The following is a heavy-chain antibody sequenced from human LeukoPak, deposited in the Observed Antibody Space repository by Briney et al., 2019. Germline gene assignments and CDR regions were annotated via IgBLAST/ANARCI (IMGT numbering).Heavy chain of an antibody. Sequence: QPGGSLRLSCAASGFTFSSYWMSWVRQAPGKGLEWVANIKQDGSEKYYVDSVKGRFTISRDNAKNSLYLQMNSLRAEDTAVYYCAKGDYYDSSGYDYWGQGTLVTVSS. J-gene: IGHJ4*02. D-gene: IGHD3-22*01. CDR3: AKGDYYDSSGYDY. CDR2: IKQDGSEK. V-gene: IGHV3-7*03. CDR1: GFTFSSYW.